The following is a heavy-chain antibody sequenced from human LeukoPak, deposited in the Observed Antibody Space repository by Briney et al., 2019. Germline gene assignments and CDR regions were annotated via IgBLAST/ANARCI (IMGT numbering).Heavy chain of an antibody. CDR3: STGSGHAFDI. V-gene: IGHV3-74*01. CDR2: INSDGSST. D-gene: IGHD3-10*01. Sequence: PGGSLRLSCAASGFTFSSYWMHWVRQVPGKGLVWVPRINSDGSSTSYADSVKGRFTISRDNAKNTLYVQMNSLRAEDTAVYYCSTGSGHAFDIWGRGRMVTVSS. CDR1: GFTFSSYW. J-gene: IGHJ3*02.